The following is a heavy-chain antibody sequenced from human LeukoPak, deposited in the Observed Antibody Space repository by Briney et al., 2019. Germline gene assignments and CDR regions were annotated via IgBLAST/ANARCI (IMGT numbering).Heavy chain of an antibody. CDR1: GFTFSSYE. Sequence: GGSLRLSCAASGFTFSSYETNWVRQAPGKGLEWVSYISSSGSTIYYADSVKGRFTISRDNAKNSLYLQMNSLRAEDTAVYYCARARGGSEYYYGMDVWGKGTTVTVSS. D-gene: IGHD2-15*01. V-gene: IGHV3-48*03. CDR3: ARARGGSEYYYGMDV. CDR2: ISSSGSTI. J-gene: IGHJ6*04.